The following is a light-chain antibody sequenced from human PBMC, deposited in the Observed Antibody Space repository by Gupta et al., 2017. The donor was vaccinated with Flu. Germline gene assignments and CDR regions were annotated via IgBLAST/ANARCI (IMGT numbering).Light chain of an antibody. CDR3: RQTHKIPLA. V-gene: IGKV1-39*01. CDR2: NTS. J-gene: IGKJ4*01. Sequence: LSWYQQRPGKALQLLIYNTSTLQDGVPSRFTASGSGTYFTLIIDSLKPEDSATYYCRQTHKIPLAFGGGTRVDI.